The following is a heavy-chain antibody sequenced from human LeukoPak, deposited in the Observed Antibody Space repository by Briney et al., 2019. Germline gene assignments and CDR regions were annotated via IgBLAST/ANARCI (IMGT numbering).Heavy chain of an antibody. D-gene: IGHD2-15*01. J-gene: IGHJ6*02. Sequence: GGSLRLSCAASGFTFSSYGMHWVRQAPGKGLEWVAVIWYGGSNKYYADSVKGRFTISRDNSKNTLYLQMNSLRAEDTAVYYCARECPVRVGGSCSYGMDVWGQGTTVTVSS. CDR2: IWYGGSNK. CDR1: GFTFSSYG. CDR3: ARECPVRVGGSCSYGMDV. V-gene: IGHV3-33*01.